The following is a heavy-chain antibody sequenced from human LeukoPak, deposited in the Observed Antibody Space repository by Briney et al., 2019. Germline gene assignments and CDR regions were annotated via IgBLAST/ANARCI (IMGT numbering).Heavy chain of an antibody. CDR3: ARAEPKVAAFDY. J-gene: IGHJ4*02. Sequence: SETLSLTCTVSGGSISSYYWSWIRQPPGKGLEWIGYIYYSGSTNYNPSLKSRVTISVDTSKNQFSLKLSSVTAADTAVYYCARAEPKVAAFDYWGQGTLVTVSS. D-gene: IGHD6-19*01. V-gene: IGHV4-59*01. CDR1: GGSISSYY. CDR2: IYYSGST.